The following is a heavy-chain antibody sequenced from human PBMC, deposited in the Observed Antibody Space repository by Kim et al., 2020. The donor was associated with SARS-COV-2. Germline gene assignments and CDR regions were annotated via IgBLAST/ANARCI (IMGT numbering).Heavy chain of an antibody. Sequence: GTTNHNPALKSRVAFSTDTSKNQLSLTLKSVTAADTAIYYCSKRKSSGFYYWGQGTLVTVSS. D-gene: IGHD3-22*01. V-gene: IGHV4-34*01. CDR2: GTT. J-gene: IGHJ4*02. CDR3: SKRKSSGFYY.